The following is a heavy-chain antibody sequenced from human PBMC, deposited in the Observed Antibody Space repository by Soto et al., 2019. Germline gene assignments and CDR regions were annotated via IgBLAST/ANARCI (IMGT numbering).Heavy chain of an antibody. CDR1: GGTFSSYT. Sequence: QVQLVQSGAEVKKPGSSVKVSCKASGGTFSSYTISWVRQAPGQGLEWMGRIIPILGIANYAQKFQGRVTITADKSTSTAYMELSSLRSEDTAVYYCAREAGDWVHCGMDVWGQGTTVTVSS. V-gene: IGHV1-69*08. J-gene: IGHJ6*02. CDR3: AREAGDWVHCGMDV. D-gene: IGHD3-10*01. CDR2: IIPILGIA.